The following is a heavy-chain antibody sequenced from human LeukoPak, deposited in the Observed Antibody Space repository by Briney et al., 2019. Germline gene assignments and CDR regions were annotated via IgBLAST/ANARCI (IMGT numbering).Heavy chain of an antibody. CDR2: ISGSGGST. Sequence: PGGSLRLSCAASGFTFSSYAMSWVRQAPGKGLEWVSAISGSGGSTYYADSVKGWFTISRDNSKNTLYLQMNSLRAEDTAVYYCAREGYQLLSDNWFDPWGQGTLVTVSS. J-gene: IGHJ5*02. CDR1: GFTFSSYA. V-gene: IGHV3-23*01. D-gene: IGHD2-2*01. CDR3: AREGYQLLSDNWFDP.